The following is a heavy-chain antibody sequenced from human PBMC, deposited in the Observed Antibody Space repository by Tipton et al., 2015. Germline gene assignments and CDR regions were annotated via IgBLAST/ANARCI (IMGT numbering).Heavy chain of an antibody. CDR1: GFTFSSYS. D-gene: IGHD3-16*02. CDR2: ISGSSDAK. Sequence: GSLRLSCAASGFTFSSYSMSWVRQPPGKGLEWVSAISGSSDAKDYADSVKGRFTISRDNSENSLYLQMNSLRAEDTAVYYCAKCKSSCYRQCFDPWGQGTLVIVSS. J-gene: IGHJ5*02. CDR3: AKCKSSCYRQCFDP. V-gene: IGHV3-23*01.